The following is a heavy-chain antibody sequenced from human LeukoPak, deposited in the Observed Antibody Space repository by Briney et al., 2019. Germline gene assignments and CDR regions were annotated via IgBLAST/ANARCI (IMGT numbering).Heavy chain of an antibody. V-gene: IGHV3-30*02. CDR2: IRNDRSDK. Sequence: GGSLRLSCAASGFTFSSYGMHWVRQAPGKGLWWVTFIRNDRSDKDYADSVKGRFTISRDNSKNTFYLQMNSLRREDTAVYCCAEDVHFRYGGKRDYYFCLWGQGTLVTVS. J-gene: IGHJ4*03. CDR3: AEDVHFRYGGKRDYYFCL. D-gene: IGHD4-23*01. CDR1: GFTFSSYG.